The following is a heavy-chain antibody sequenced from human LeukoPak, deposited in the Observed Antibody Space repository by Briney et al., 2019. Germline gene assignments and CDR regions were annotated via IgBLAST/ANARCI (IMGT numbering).Heavy chain of an antibody. D-gene: IGHD2-2*01. Sequence: SVKVSCKASGGTFSSYAISWVRQAPGQGLEWMGGIIPIFGTANYAQKFQGRVTITTDESTNTAYMELSSLRSEDTAVYYCASCTSCYRADAFDIWGQGTMVTVSS. V-gene: IGHV1-69*05. J-gene: IGHJ3*02. CDR1: GGTFSSYA. CDR2: IIPIFGTA. CDR3: ASCTSCYRADAFDI.